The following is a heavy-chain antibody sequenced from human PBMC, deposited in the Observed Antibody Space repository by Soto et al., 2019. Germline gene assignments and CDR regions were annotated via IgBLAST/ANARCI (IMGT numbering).Heavy chain of an antibody. Sequence: GESLKISCKGSGYGFSRHWISWGRQKPGKGLEWMGTIDPSDSNTNYSPSLQGHVSISADKSISTAYLQWSSLKASDTAMYYCARLTRNYRNSNMDVWGQGTTVTVSS. CDR1: GYGFSRHW. CDR2: IDPSDSNT. CDR3: ARLTRNYRNSNMDV. D-gene: IGHD3-10*01. V-gene: IGHV5-10-1*01. J-gene: IGHJ6*02.